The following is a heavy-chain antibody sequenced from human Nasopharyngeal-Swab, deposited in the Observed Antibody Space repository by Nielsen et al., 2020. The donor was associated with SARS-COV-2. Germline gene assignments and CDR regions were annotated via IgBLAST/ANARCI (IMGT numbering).Heavy chain of an antibody. J-gene: IGHJ6*03. D-gene: IGHD3-3*01. CDR3: ARAIFGVVIIFNYYYMDV. Sequence: WIRQPPGKGLEWIGEFNHSGSTNYNPSLKSRVTISVDTSKNQFSLKLSSVTAADTAVYYCARAIFGVVIIFNYYYMDVWGKGTTVTVSS. V-gene: IGHV4-34*01. CDR2: FNHSGST.